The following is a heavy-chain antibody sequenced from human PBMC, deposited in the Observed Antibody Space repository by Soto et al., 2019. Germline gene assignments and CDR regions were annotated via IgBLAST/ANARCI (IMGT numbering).Heavy chain of an antibody. CDR1: GRSISSSNW. CDR2: IYHSVST. J-gene: IGHJ6*02. CDR3: AGTVLLWFGELSHYYYGMDV. V-gene: IGHV4-4*02. D-gene: IGHD3-10*01. Sequence: SETLSLTCAVSGRSISSSNWWSWVRQPPGKGLEWIGEIYHSVSTNYNPSLKSRVTISVDKSKNQFSLKLSSVTAADTAVYYCAGTVLLWFGELSHYYYGMDVWGQGTTVT.